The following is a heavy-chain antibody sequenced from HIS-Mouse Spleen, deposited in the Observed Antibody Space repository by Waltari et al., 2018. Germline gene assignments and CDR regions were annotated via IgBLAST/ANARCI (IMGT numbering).Heavy chain of an antibody. CDR3: AREIPYSSSWYDWYFDL. J-gene: IGHJ2*01. D-gene: IGHD6-13*01. V-gene: IGHV4-39*07. CDR1: GGSIIRRSSY. Sequence: QLQLQESGPGLVKPSETLSPPCTVPGGSIIRRSSYWGWIRQPPGKGLEWIGSIYYSGSTYYNPSLKSRVTISVDTSKNQFSLKLSSVTAADTAVYYCAREIPYSSSWYDWYFDLWGRGTLVTVSS. CDR2: IYYSGST.